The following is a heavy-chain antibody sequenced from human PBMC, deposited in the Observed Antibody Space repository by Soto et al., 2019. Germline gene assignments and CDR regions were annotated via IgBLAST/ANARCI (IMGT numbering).Heavy chain of an antibody. CDR3: AKEISGSSFDY. D-gene: IGHD3-10*01. V-gene: IGHV3-9*01. Sequence: EVHLVESGGGLVQPGRSLRLSCVASGFTFDDYAIHWVRQAPGKGLEWVSAISWNSGSIGYADSVKGRFTISRDNAKNSLYLQMDSLRVEDTALYYCAKEISGSSFDYWGQGSLVTVSS. CDR1: GFTFDDYA. J-gene: IGHJ4*02. CDR2: ISWNSGSI.